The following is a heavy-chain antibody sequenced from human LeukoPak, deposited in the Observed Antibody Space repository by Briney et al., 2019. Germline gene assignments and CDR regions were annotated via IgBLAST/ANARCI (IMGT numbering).Heavy chain of an antibody. CDR2: IYTSGST. Sequence: PSETLSLTCAVSGGSISSGSYYRSWIRQPAGKGLEWIGRIYTSGSTNYNPSLKSRVTTSVDTSKNQFSLKLSSVTAADTAVYYCARFPSSGSYYEHYFDYWGLGTLVTVSS. V-gene: IGHV4-61*02. J-gene: IGHJ4*02. CDR1: GGSISSGSYY. D-gene: IGHD1-26*01. CDR3: ARFPSSGSYYEHYFDY.